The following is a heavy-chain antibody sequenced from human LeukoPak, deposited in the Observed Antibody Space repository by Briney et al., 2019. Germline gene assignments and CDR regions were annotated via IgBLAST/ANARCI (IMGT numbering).Heavy chain of an antibody. V-gene: IGHV4-34*01. CDR2: INSSGST. CDR1: GFTVSSNY. Sequence: GSLRLSCAASGFTVSSNYMSWIRQPPGKGLEWIGEINSSGSTNYNPSLKSRVTISVDTSKNQFSLKLSSVTAADTAVYYCARGRGYNSFDYWGQGTLVTVSS. CDR3: ARGRGYNSFDY. D-gene: IGHD5-24*01. J-gene: IGHJ4*02.